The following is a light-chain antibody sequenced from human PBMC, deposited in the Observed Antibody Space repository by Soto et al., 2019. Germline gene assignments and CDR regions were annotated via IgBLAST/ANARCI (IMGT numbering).Light chain of an antibody. Sequence: ENVLTQSPGTLSLSPGERATLSCRASQNVISSYLAWYQQKPGQAPSLLVYATSSRAAGIPDRFSGSGSGTDFTLTISRLEPEDFAVYYCQQYDSSHLTFGGGTQVEIK. V-gene: IGKV3-20*01. CDR3: QQYDSSHLT. CDR2: ATS. J-gene: IGKJ4*01. CDR1: QNVISSY.